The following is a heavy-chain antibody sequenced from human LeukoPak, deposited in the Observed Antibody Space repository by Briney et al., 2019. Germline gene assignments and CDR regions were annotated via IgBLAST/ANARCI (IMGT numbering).Heavy chain of an antibody. V-gene: IGHV4-39*07. D-gene: IGHD3-22*01. CDR1: GGSISSSSYY. Sequence: SSETLSLTCTVSGGSISSSSYYWGWIRQPPGKGLEWIGSIYYSGSTYYNPSLKSRVTISVDTSKNQFSLKLSSVTAADTAVYYCARGLRKLLRLFDYWGQGTLVTVSS. CDR3: ARGLRKLLRLFDY. CDR2: IYYSGST. J-gene: IGHJ4*02.